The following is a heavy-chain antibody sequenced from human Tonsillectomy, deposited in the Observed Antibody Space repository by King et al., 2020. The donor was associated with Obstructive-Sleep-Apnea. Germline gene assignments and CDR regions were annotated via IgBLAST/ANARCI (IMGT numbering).Heavy chain of an antibody. CDR2: IYYTGSI. V-gene: IGHV4-59*08. CDR1: GASISSSY. CDR3: ARGYSPGRFDD. Sequence: VQLQESGPGLVKPSETLSLSCTVSGASISSSYWNWIRQPPGKGLEWIGYIYYTGSINYNPSLKSRVTISVDTSKNQFSLKLYSVTAADTAVYYCARGYSPGRFDDWGQGTLVTVSS. J-gene: IGHJ4*02. D-gene: IGHD5-18*01.